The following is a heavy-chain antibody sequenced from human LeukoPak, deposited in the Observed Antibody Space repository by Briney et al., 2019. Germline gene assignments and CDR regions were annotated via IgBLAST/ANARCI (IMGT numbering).Heavy chain of an antibody. Sequence: PGGSLRLSCAASGFTFSSYGMSWVRQAPGKGLEWVSAISGSGGSTYYADSVKGRFTISRDNSKNTLYLQMNSLRAEDTAVYYCAKDLRHDYGIWFDLRGQGTLVTVSS. D-gene: IGHD4-17*01. CDR1: GFTFSSYG. CDR2: ISGSGGST. J-gene: IGHJ5*02. V-gene: IGHV3-23*01. CDR3: AKDLRHDYGIWFDL.